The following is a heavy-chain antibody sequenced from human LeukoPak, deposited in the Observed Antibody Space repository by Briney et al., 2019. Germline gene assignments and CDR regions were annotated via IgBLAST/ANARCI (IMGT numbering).Heavy chain of an antibody. D-gene: IGHD3-22*01. V-gene: IGHV1-46*01. CDR1: GCTFTSYY. CDR3: ARDYYDSSGSAYYFDY. CDR2: INPSGGST. Sequence: ASVKVSCKASGCTFTSYYMHWVRQAPGQGLEWMGVINPSGGSTSYAQKFQGRVTMTRDMSTSTVYMELSSLRSEDTAVYYCARDYYDSSGSAYYFDYWGQGTLVTVSS. J-gene: IGHJ4*02.